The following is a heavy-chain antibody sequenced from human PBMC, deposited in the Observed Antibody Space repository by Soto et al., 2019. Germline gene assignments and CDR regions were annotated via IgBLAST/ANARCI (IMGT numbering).Heavy chain of an antibody. V-gene: IGHV2-26*04. J-gene: IGHJ5*02. Sequence: QVTVKESGHVLVKPTETLTLTCTVSAFSLSNAALGVSWIRQPPGKALEWLAHIFSNDEKSYSTSRKSRLAISKDTSKSQVVLTMINMDPVDTATYYCASTATTSWYWFDPWGQGTLVTVYS. CDR2: IFSNDEK. CDR1: AFSLSNAALG. D-gene: IGHD2-2*01. CDR3: ASTATTSWYWFDP.